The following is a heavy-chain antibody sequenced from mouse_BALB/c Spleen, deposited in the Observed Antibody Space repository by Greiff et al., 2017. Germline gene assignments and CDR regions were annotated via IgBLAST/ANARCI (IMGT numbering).Heavy chain of an antibody. V-gene: IGHV5-9*03. CDR3: ARELTGAMDY. CDR2: ISSGGGNT. Sequence: EVKLVESGGGLVKPGGSLKLSCAASGFTFSSYTMSWVRQTPEKRLEWVATISSGGGNTYYPDSVKGRFTISRDNAKNNLYLQMSSLRSEDTALYYCARELTGAMDYWGQGTSVTVSS. CDR1: GFTFSSYT. J-gene: IGHJ4*01.